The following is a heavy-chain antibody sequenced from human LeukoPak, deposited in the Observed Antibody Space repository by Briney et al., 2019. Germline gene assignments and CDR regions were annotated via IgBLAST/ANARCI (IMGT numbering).Heavy chain of an antibody. Sequence: GGSLRLSCAAPGFTFSSYAMSWVRQAPGKGLECVAAIAGSGGRTYYADSVKGRFTISRDNSKNTLYLQMNSLRAEDAAVYYCAKGRLTGYSYVDYWGQGTLVTVSS. CDR3: AKGRLTGYSYVDY. D-gene: IGHD3-9*01. J-gene: IGHJ4*02. V-gene: IGHV3-23*01. CDR2: IAGSGGRT. CDR1: GFTFSSYA.